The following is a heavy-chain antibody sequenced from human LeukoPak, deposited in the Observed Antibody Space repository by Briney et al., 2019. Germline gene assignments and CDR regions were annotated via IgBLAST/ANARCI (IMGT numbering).Heavy chain of an antibody. CDR1: GYTFTSYD. CDR2: MNPNSGNT. D-gene: IGHD3-22*01. V-gene: IGHV1-8*01. CDR3: ASPSAQIPHSSGYYNA. Sequence: GASVKVSCKASGYTFTSYDINWVRQATGQGPEWMGWMNPNSGNTGYAQKFRGRVTMTRNTAISTAYMELSGLRSEDTAVYYCASPSAQIPHSSGYYNAWGQGTLVTVSS. J-gene: IGHJ5*02.